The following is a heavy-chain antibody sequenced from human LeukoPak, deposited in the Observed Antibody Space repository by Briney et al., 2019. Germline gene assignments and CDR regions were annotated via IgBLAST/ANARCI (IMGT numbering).Heavy chain of an antibody. V-gene: IGHV3-74*01. CDR3: AKDGYCSGGSCYSWDY. Sequence: GGSLRLSCAASGFTFSSYWMHWVRHAPGKGLVWVSRINSDGSSTSYADSVKGRFTISRDNAKNTLYLQMNSLRVEDTAVYYCAKDGYCSGGSCYSWDYWGQGTLVTVSS. J-gene: IGHJ4*02. D-gene: IGHD2-15*01. CDR2: INSDGSST. CDR1: GFTFSSYW.